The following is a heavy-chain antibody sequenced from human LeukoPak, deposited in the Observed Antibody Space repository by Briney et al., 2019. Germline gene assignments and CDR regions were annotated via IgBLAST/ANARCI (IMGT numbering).Heavy chain of an antibody. V-gene: IGHV4-59*13. D-gene: IGHD3-3*01. CDR2: VYYTGST. Sequence: PSETLSPTCSVSGASISGYYWSWIRQTPGKGLEWIGYVYYTGSTNYNPSLQSRVTITVDTSNNQFSLNLRFVTAADTAVYYCARYMRDSGTYDFDYWGQGTLVTVSS. J-gene: IGHJ4*02. CDR3: ARYMRDSGTYDFDY. CDR1: GASISGYY.